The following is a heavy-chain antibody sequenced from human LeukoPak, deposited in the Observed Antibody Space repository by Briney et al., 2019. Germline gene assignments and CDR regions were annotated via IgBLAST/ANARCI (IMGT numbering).Heavy chain of an antibody. J-gene: IGHJ6*02. D-gene: IGHD4-17*01. Sequence: PGGSLRLSCEATGFTRSSYAMSCVRQPPGKGLEWVSGVSGSGGSTYYADSVKGRFTISRDNSKNTLYLQMNTLRAEDTAVYYCAKGGGDYLIYYGMDVWGQGTTVTVSS. CDR1: GFTRSSYA. CDR2: VSGSGGST. V-gene: IGHV3-23*01. CDR3: AKGGGDYLIYYGMDV.